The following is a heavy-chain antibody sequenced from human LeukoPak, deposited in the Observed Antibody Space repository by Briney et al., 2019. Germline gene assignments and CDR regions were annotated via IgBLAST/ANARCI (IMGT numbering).Heavy chain of an antibody. CDR2: INPNSDDR. J-gene: IGHJ4*02. CDR1: GYTFTNYH. D-gene: IGHD4-17*01. CDR3: ARPTSLTASGYDY. V-gene: IGHV1-8*03. Sequence: ASVKVSCKASGYTFTNYHINWVRQATGQGLEWMGWINPNSDDRGYAQKFQGRVTITRDTSISTAYMELRSLRSEDTAVYFCARPTSLTASGYDYWGQGTLVTVSS.